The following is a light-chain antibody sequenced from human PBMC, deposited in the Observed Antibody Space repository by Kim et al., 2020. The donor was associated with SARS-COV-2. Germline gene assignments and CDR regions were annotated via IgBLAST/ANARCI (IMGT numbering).Light chain of an antibody. Sequence: DIQMTQSPSTMSASVGDRVTITCRASQSITSWLAWYQQKPGKAPKLLIYKASSLESGVPSRFSGSGSGTEFILTISSLQPDDFATYYCQQYYSYSTTFGQGTKVDIK. J-gene: IGKJ1*01. V-gene: IGKV1-5*03. CDR3: QQYYSYSTT. CDR2: KAS. CDR1: QSITSW.